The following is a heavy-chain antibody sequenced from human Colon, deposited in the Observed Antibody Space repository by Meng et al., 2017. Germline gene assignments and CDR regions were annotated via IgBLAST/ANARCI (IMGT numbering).Heavy chain of an antibody. D-gene: IGHD3-10*01. J-gene: IGHJ5*02. CDR3: ATSDRVPGWFDP. Sequence: QEQLPCWGEGLLKPSATLPLTCTVPGASIKRSFWGWLRQAPGKGLEWIASIYYSGRTDYNPSLKSRVAISVDTSKSHFSLNLSSVTAADTAVYYCATSDRVPGWFDPWGQGTLVTVSS. CDR1: GASIKRSF. V-gene: IGHV4-59*01. CDR2: IYYSGRT.